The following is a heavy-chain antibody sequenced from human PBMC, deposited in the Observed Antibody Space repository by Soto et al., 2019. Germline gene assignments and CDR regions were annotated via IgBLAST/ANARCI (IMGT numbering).Heavy chain of an antibody. V-gene: IGHV3-49*04. CDR1: RFTFGDYA. CDR2: IRSKAYGGTT. CDR3: TRGYDSSGYMDV. D-gene: IGHD3-22*01. J-gene: IGHJ6*02. Sequence: GGSLRLSCTASRFTFGDYALSWVRQAPGKGLEWVGFIRSKAYGGTTEYAASVKGRFSISRDDSKSIAYLQMDSLMTEDTAVYYCTRGYDSSGYMDVWGQGTKVTVYS.